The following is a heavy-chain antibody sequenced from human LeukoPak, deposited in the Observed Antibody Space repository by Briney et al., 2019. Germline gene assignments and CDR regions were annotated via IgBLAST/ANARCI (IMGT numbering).Heavy chain of an antibody. CDR1: GFSFSRNW. D-gene: IGHD3-10*01. Sequence: PGGSLRLSGVASGFSFSRNWMSWVRKAPGKGLKWVANIKDDGGDKHYVDSVKGRFTVSRDNGNNVMYLQLANVRAEDTGIYYCARGGIRVRAVIDAFDIWGQGTRVTVSS. V-gene: IGHV3-7*05. CDR2: IKDDGGDK. CDR3: ARGGIRVRAVIDAFDI. J-gene: IGHJ3*02.